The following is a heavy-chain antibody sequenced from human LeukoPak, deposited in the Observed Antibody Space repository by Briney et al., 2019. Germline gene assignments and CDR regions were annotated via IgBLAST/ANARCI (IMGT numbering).Heavy chain of an antibody. D-gene: IGHD2-15*01. CDR3: ARAPCSGGSCYSDY. CDR2: IYYSGST. CDR1: GGSISSGRYY. J-gene: IGHJ4*02. Sequence: SETLSLTCTVSGGSISSGRYYWSWIRQPPGKGLEWIGYIYYSGSTYYNPSLKSRVTISVDTSKNQFSLKLSSVTAADTAVYYCARAPCSGGSCYSDYWGQGTLVTVSS. V-gene: IGHV4-30-4*01.